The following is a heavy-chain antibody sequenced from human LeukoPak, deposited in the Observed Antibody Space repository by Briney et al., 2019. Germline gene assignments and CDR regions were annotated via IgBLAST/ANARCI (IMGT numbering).Heavy chain of an antibody. D-gene: IGHD5-18*01. Sequence: SETLSLTCTVSGGPISSYYWSWIRQPPGKGLEWIGYIYYSGSTNYNPSLKSRVTISVDTSKNQFSLKLSSVTAADTAVYYCARLRGTAMAASLNFDYWGQGTLVTVSS. J-gene: IGHJ4*02. CDR2: IYYSGST. CDR3: ARLRGTAMAASLNFDY. CDR1: GGPISSYY. V-gene: IGHV4-59*08.